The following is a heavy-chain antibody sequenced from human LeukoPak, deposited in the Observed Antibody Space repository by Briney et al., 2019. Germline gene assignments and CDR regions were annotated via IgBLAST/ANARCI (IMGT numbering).Heavy chain of an antibody. Sequence: GGSLRLSCAASGFTFSSYWMHWVRQGPEKGLVWVARISTDGSFTSYADSVKGRFTISRDNAKNTLYLQMNSLRDEDTAAYYCARGYGTVWGQGTLVAVSS. CDR3: ARGYGTV. J-gene: IGHJ4*02. CDR1: GFTFSSYW. V-gene: IGHV3-74*01. D-gene: IGHD5-18*01. CDR2: ISTDGSFT.